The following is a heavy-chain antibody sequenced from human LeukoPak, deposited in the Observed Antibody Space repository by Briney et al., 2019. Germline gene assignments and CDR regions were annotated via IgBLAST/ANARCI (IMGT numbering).Heavy chain of an antibody. D-gene: IGHD1-26*01. CDR3: ARWDKMGDYFDY. CDR1: GGSISSYF. CDR2: IYTSGST. V-gene: IGHV4-4*07. Sequence: SETLSLTCTVSGGSISSYFWSWIRQPAGKGLEWIGRIYTSGSTNYNPSLKSRVTMSVDASKNQFSLKLSSVTAADTAVYYCARWDKMGDYFDYWGQGTLVTVSS. J-gene: IGHJ4*02.